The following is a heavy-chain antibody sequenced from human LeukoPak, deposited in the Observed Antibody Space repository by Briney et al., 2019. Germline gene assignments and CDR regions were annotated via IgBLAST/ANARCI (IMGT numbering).Heavy chain of an antibody. J-gene: IGHJ6*03. CDR2: INHSGST. D-gene: IGHD2-2*01. Sequence: SETLSLTCAVSGGSFSGYYWSWIRQPPGKGLEWIGEINHSGSTNYNPSLKGRVTISVDTSKNQFSLKLSSVTAADTAVYYCARGRRVPARKPRNYYYYMDVWGKGTTVTVSS. V-gene: IGHV4-34*01. CDR1: GGSFSGYY. CDR3: ARGRRVPARKPRNYYYYMDV.